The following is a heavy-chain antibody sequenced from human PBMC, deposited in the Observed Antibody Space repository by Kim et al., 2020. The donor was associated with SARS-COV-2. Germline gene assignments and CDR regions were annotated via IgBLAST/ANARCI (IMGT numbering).Heavy chain of an antibody. Sequence: ASVKVSCKASGYTFTSYAMHWVRQAPGLRLEWMGWINAGNGNTKYSQKFQGRVTITRDTSASTAYMELSSLRSEDTAVYYCARGRRHVSIAVAPPKYGMDVWGQGTTVTVSS. CDR3: ARGRRHVSIAVAPPKYGMDV. V-gene: IGHV1-3*01. D-gene: IGHD6-19*01. CDR2: INAGNGNT. CDR1: GYTFTSYA. J-gene: IGHJ6*02.